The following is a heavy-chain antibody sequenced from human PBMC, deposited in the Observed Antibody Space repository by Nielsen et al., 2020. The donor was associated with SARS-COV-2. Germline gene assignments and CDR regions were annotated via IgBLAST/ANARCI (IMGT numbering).Heavy chain of an antibody. V-gene: IGHV3-33*01. CDR3: TRAPYSSGDFDF. CDR2: IWYDGSEI. J-gene: IGHJ4*02. CDR1: GLTFGSYG. D-gene: IGHD6-25*01. Sequence: GGSLPLSCAASGLTFGSYGMHCVRQAPGKGLDWLAVIWYDGSEIYYADSVNGRFTISRDTSKNTLYLQINSLRVEDTAVYYCTRAPYSSGDFDFWGQGTLVTVSS.